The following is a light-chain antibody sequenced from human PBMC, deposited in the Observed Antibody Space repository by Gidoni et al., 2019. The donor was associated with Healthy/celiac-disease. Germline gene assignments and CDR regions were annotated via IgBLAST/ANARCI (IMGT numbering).Light chain of an antibody. V-gene: IGLV1-40*01. J-gene: IGLJ2*01. CDR1: SSNIGAGYD. CDR3: QSYDSSLSVHVV. Sequence: QSVLTQPPSVSGAPGQRVTISCTGSSSNIGAGYDVHWYQQLPGTAPKLLIYGNSNRPSGVPDRFSGSKSGTSASLAITGLQAEDEADYYCQSYDSSLSVHVVFGGGTKLTVX. CDR2: GNS.